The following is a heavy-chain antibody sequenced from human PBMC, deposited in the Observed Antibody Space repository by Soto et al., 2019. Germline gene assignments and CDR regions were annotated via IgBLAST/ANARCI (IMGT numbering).Heavy chain of an antibody. CDR2: IHLSGRV. CDR3: ARTPTRGASAWLDP. V-gene: IGHV4-34*01. Sequence: QVQLQQWGSGLLKPSETLSLTCAIYGGSFSDYYWHWIRQSPGKGLEWIGEIHLSGRVNFTPSLKSRTSLSMDTSRNQFFLTLRSVTAADTAVYFCARTPTRGASAWLDPWGRGTWSPFPQ. D-gene: IGHD1-26*01. CDR1: GGSFSDYY. J-gene: IGHJ5*02.